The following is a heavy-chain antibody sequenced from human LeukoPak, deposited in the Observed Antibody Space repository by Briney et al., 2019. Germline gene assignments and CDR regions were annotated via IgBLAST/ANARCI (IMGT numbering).Heavy chain of an antibody. J-gene: IGHJ5*02. CDR2: IYYSGST. CDR1: DYSISSTYY. V-gene: IGHV4-38-2*02. D-gene: IGHD3-22*01. CDR3: AREGGGYDSSGYWHWFGP. Sequence: SETLSLTCTVSDYSISSTYYWGWIRQPPGQGLEWIGRIYYSGSTFYNPSLKSRFTLSVDTSKNQFPLKLSSVTAADTAMYYCAREGGGYDSSGYWHWFGPWGQGTLVIVSS.